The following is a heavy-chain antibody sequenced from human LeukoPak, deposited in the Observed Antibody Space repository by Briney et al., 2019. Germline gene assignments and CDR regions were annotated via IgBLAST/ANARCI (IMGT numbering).Heavy chain of an antibody. Sequence: GGSLRLSCAASGLTFNSYAMSWVRQAPGKGLEWVSAISGSGGSTYYADSVKGRFTISRDNSKNTLYLQMNSLRAEDTAVYYCAKGFGSSSWYYFDYWGQGTLVTVSS. D-gene: IGHD6-13*01. CDR1: GLTFNSYA. CDR3: AKGFGSSSWYYFDY. CDR2: ISGSGGST. J-gene: IGHJ4*02. V-gene: IGHV3-23*01.